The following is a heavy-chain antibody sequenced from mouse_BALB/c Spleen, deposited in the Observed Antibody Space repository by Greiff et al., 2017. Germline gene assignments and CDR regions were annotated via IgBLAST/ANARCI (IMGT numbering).Heavy chain of an antibody. V-gene: IGHV5-17*02. CDR1: GFTFSSFG. Sequence: EVQGVESGGGLVQPGGSRKLSCAASGFTFSSFGMHWVRQAPEKGLEWVAYISSGSSTIYYADTVKGRFTISRDNPKNTLFLQMTSLRSEDTAMYYCAREGSYRFAYWGQGTLVTVSA. CDR2: ISSGSSTI. D-gene: IGHD1-1*02. J-gene: IGHJ3*01. CDR3: AREGSYRFAY.